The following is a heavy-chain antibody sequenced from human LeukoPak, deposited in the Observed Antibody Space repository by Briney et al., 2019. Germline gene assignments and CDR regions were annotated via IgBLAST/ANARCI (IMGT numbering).Heavy chain of an antibody. D-gene: IGHD6-13*01. CDR3: ARVRAVWGSSWRFDY. CDR2: IKQDGSEK. V-gene: IGHV3-7*01. CDR1: GFTFSSYW. Sequence: GGSLRLSCAASGFTFSSYWMSWVRQAPGKGLEWVANIKQDGSEKYYVDSVKGRFTISRDNAKNSLYLQMNSLRAEDTAVYYCARVRAVWGSSWRFDYWGQGTLVTVSS. J-gene: IGHJ4*02.